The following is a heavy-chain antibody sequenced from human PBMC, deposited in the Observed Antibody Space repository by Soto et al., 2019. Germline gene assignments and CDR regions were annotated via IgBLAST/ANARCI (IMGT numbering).Heavy chain of an antibody. CDR2: IYYSGST. V-gene: IGHV4-39*01. Sequence: SETLSLTCTVSGGSISSSSYYWGWIRQPPGKGLAWIGSIYYSGSTYYNPSLKSRVTISVDTSKNQFSLKLSSVPAADTAVYYCARATVAYYYYGMDVWGQGTTVTVSS. CDR1: GGSISSSSYY. J-gene: IGHJ6*02. CDR3: ARATVAYYYYGMDV. D-gene: IGHD4-17*01.